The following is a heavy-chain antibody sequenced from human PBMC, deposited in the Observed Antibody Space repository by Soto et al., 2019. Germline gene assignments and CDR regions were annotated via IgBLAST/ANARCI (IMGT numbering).Heavy chain of an antibody. CDR1: GFTFTSYA. J-gene: IGHJ4*02. D-gene: IGHD2-2*02. V-gene: IGHV1-3*01. CDR2: INASNGNT. CDR3: ARGKLLLGYCSSTSCYTFDY. Sequence: ASVKVSCKASGFTFTSYAMHWVRQAPGQRLEWMGWINASNGNTKYSQKFQGRVTITRDTSASTAYMELSSLRSEDTAVYYCARGKLLLGYCSSTSCYTFDYWGQGTLVTVSS.